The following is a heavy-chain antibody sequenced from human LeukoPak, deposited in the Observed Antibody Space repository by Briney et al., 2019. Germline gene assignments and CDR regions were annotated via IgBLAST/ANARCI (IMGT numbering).Heavy chain of an antibody. CDR1: GFTFSSYE. V-gene: IGHV3-48*03. J-gene: IGHJ4*02. Sequence: GGSLRLSCAASGFTFSSYEMNWVRQAPGKGLECISYISPSGSKTYYADSVKGRFTISRDDAKDSLYLQMNSLRAEDTAVYYCAKEDYDHYYFDYWGQGTLVTVSS. D-gene: IGHD3-16*01. CDR2: ISPSGSKT. CDR3: AKEDYDHYYFDY.